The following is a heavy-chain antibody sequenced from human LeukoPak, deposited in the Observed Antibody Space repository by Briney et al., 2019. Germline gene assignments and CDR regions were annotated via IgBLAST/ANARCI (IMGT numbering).Heavy chain of an antibody. D-gene: IGHD1-26*01. Sequence: GRSLRLSCAASGFTFSSYGMHWVRQAPGKGLEWVALIWYDGSNKYYADSVKGRLTISRDNPKNTLYLQMNSLRAEDTAVYFCARLILWETSNAFDIWGQGTMVTVSS. J-gene: IGHJ3*02. CDR1: GFTFSSYG. V-gene: IGHV3-33*01. CDR3: ARLILWETSNAFDI. CDR2: IWYDGSNK.